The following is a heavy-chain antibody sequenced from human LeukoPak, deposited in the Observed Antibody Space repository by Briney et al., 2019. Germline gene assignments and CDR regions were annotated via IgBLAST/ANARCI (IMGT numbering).Heavy chain of an antibody. D-gene: IGHD4-11*01. CDR3: ARHTGTTRYYYYMDV. CDR2: IYYSGST. Sequence: SETLFLTCTVPGGSISSYYWSWIRQPPGKGLEWIGYIYYSGSTNYNPSLKSRVTISVDTSKNQFSLKLRSVTAADTAVYYWARHTGTTRYYYYMDVWGKGTTVTVSS. CDR1: GGSISSYY. V-gene: IGHV4-59*08. J-gene: IGHJ6*03.